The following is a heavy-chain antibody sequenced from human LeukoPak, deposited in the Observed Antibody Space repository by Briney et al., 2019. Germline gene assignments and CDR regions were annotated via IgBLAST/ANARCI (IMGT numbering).Heavy chain of an antibody. Sequence: SETLSLTRTVSADSISTSNYYWGCIRQPPGKGLEWIGSVYYTGRTYDNPSLKSRVTISVDTSKNQFPLKLNSVPAADPAVYYCATTPHYEGGGFDIWGQGTMVTVSS. CDR1: ADSISTSNYY. J-gene: IGHJ3*02. V-gene: IGHV4-39*01. CDR2: VYYTGRT. CDR3: ATTPHYEGGGFDI. D-gene: IGHD3-16*01.